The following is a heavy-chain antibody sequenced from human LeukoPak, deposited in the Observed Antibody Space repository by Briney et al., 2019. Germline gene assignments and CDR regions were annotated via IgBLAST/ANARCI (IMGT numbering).Heavy chain of an antibody. D-gene: IGHD2-2*01. J-gene: IGHJ4*02. Sequence: ASVKVSCKASGYTFTSYAMHWVRQAPGQRLEWMGWINAGNGNTKYSQKFQGGVTITRDTSASTAYMELSSLRSEDTAVYYCARDGWPGQLLSVVYFDYWGQGTLVTVSS. CDR2: INAGNGNT. CDR1: GYTFTSYA. CDR3: ARDGWPGQLLSVVYFDY. V-gene: IGHV1-3*01.